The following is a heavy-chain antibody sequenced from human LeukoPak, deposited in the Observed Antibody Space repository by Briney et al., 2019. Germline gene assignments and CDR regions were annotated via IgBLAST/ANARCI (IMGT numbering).Heavy chain of an antibody. CDR3: ARYGTTYYYDSSGHGKSTFDY. CDR1: GGSISSGGYY. D-gene: IGHD3-22*01. V-gene: IGHV4-31*03. CDR2: IYYSGST. Sequence: SETLSLTCTVSGGSISSGGYYWSWIRQHPGKGLEWIGYIYYSGSTYYNPPLKSRVTISVDTSKNQFSLKLSSVTAADTAVYYCARYGTTYYYDSSGHGKSTFDYWGQGTLVTVSS. J-gene: IGHJ4*02.